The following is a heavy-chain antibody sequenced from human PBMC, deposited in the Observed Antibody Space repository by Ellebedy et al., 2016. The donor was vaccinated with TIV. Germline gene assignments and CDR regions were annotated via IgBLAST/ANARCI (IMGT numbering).Heavy chain of an antibody. D-gene: IGHD4-17*01. CDR1: GGSISSGDYY. CDR3: ARLTTVNTGGSRFDP. J-gene: IGHJ5*02. CDR2: IYYSGST. V-gene: IGHV4-61*08. Sequence: SETLSLTCTVSGGSISSGDYYWSWIRQPPGKGLEWIGYIYYSGSTNYNPSLKSRVTMSVDTSKNQFSLKLSSVTAADTAVYYCARLTTVNTGGSRFDPWGQGTLVTVSS.